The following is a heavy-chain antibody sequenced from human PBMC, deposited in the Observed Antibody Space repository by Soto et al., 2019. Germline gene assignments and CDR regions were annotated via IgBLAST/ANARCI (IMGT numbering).Heavy chain of an antibody. V-gene: IGHV5-51*01. Sequence: PGESLKISCKGSGYSFTSYWIGWVRQMPGIGLEWMGIIYPGDSDTRYSPSFQGQVTISADKSISTAYLQWSSLKASDTAMYYCGRPSVDSNNGPYDVDVWGQGTTVTVSS. CDR2: IYPGDSDT. CDR1: GYSFTSYW. CDR3: GRPSVDSNNGPYDVDV. D-gene: IGHD5-12*01. J-gene: IGHJ6*02.